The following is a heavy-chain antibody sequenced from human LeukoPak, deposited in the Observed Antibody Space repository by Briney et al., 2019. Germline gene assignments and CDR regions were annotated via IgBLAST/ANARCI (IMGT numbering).Heavy chain of an antibody. CDR1: GYTFTGYY. CDR2: IKPNSGGT. V-gene: IGHV1-2*02. D-gene: IGHD2-2*01. J-gene: IGHJ4*02. CDR3: ARVGSYCSSTSCRQFDY. Sequence: ASVKVSCKASGYTFTGYYMHWVRQAPGQGLEWMGWIKPNSGGTNYAQKFQGRVTMTRETSSSTAYMELSRVRADDTAVYYCARVGSYCSSTSCRQFDYWGQGTLVTVSS.